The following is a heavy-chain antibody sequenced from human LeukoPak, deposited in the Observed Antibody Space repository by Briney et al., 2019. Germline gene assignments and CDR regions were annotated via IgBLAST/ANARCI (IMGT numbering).Heavy chain of an antibody. CDR3: ARVFHYDFWSGYLPKDAFDL. Sequence: SETLSLTCAVYGGSFSGYYWSWIRQPPGKGLEWIGEINHSGSTNYNPSLKSRVTISVDTSKNQFSLKLSSVTAADTAVYCCARVFHYDFWSGYLPKDAFDLWGQGTMVTVSS. V-gene: IGHV4-34*01. CDR2: INHSGST. D-gene: IGHD3-3*01. J-gene: IGHJ3*01. CDR1: GGSFSGYY.